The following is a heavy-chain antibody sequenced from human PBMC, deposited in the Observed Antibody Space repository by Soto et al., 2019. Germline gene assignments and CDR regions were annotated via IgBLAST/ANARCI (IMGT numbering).Heavy chain of an antibody. D-gene: IGHD3-9*01. Sequence: GASVKVSCKASGYTFTSYGISWVRQAPGQGLEWMGWISAYNGNTNYAQKLQGRVTMTTDTSTSTAYMELRSLRSDDTAVYYCARGSPTYYDILTGYYIDFDYWGQGTLVTVSS. CDR3: ARGSPTYYDILTGYYIDFDY. V-gene: IGHV1-18*01. CDR1: GYTFTSYG. J-gene: IGHJ4*02. CDR2: ISAYNGNT.